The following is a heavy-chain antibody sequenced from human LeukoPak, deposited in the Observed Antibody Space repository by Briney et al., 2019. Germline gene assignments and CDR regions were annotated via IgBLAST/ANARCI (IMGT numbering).Heavy chain of an antibody. Sequence: SCKTSGYTFTSYYIHWVRQAPGRGLEWVAVTSLDGSNKLYTDTVRGRFIISRDNSKNTVYLQMDSLRAEDTAVYYCARDLTLGKPDYFDHWGQGTLVTVSS. J-gene: IGHJ4*02. V-gene: IGHV3-30-3*01. CDR1: GYTFTSYY. D-gene: IGHD7-27*01. CDR3: ARDLTLGKPDYFDH. CDR2: TSLDGSNK.